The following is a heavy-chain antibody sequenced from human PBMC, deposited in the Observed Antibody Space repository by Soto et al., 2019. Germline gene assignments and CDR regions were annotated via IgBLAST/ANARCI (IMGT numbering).Heavy chain of an antibody. D-gene: IGHD6-6*01. V-gene: IGHV4-31*03. CDR3: ARRPTALLNAFDI. CDR2: IYYSGST. CDR1: GGSISSGGYY. Sequence: PSETLSLTCTVSGGSISSGGYYWSWIRQHPGKGLEWIGYIYYSGSTYYNPSLKSRVTISVDTSKNQFSLKLSSVTAADTAVYYCARRPTALLNAFDIWGQGTMVTVSS. J-gene: IGHJ3*02.